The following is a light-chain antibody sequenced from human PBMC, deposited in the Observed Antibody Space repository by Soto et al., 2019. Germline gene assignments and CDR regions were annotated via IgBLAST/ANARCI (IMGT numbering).Light chain of an antibody. CDR1: QSITIR. J-gene: IGKJ1*01. Sequence: DIQMTQSPSTLSASVGDRVTITCWASQSITIRLAWFQQKPGKAPSLLIYKASTLQSGVPSRFSGSGSGTDFTLTISSLQPGDFATYYCQQYESQWTFGQGTKVEIK. V-gene: IGKV1-5*03. CDR2: KAS. CDR3: QQYESQWT.